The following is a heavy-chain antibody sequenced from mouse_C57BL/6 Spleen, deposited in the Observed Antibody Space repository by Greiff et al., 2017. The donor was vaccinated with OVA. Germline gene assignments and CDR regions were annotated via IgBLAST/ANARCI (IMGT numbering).Heavy chain of an antibody. CDR1: GYTFTGYW. CDR2: ILPGSGST. D-gene: IGHD1-1*01. Sequence: VNVVESGAELMKPGASVKLSCKATGYTFTGYWIEWVKQRPGHGLEWIGEILPGSGSTNYNEKFKGKATFTADTSSNTAYRQLSSLTTEDSAIYYCARGAPYYGSGGYFDYWGQGTTLTVSS. CDR3: ARGAPYYGSGGYFDY. V-gene: IGHV1-9*01. J-gene: IGHJ2*01.